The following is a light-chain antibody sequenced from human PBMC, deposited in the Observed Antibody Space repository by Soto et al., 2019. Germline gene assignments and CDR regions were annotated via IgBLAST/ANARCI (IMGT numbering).Light chain of an antibody. J-gene: IGKJ1*01. Sequence: EIVMTQSPATLSVSPWERATLSCRASQSVSSNLAWYQQTPGQAPRLLIYGASTRATGIPARFSGSGSGTEFTLTISSLQSEDFAVYYCQQYNNWPPWTFGQGTKVDIK. V-gene: IGKV3-15*01. CDR3: QQYNNWPPWT. CDR2: GAS. CDR1: QSVSSN.